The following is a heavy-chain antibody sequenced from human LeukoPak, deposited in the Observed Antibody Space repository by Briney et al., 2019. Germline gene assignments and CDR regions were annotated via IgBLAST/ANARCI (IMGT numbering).Heavy chain of an antibody. Sequence: GASVRVSCKPSGYSFTTYGIGWVRQAPGQGLEWMGLISTDNGDTNYAPNFQGRVAMTTDTSTSTAYMELRSLRSDDTAVYYCARFWSGYLPDYWGRGTLVTVSS. CDR2: ISTDNGDT. J-gene: IGHJ4*02. D-gene: IGHD3-3*01. CDR1: GYSFTTYG. CDR3: ARFWSGYLPDY. V-gene: IGHV1-18*01.